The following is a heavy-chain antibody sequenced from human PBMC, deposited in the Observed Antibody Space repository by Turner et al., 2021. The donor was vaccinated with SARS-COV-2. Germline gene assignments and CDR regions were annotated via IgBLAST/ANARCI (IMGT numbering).Heavy chain of an antibody. CDR2: IWYDGSNK. CDR1: GFTFSSYG. Sequence: QVQLVESGGGVVQPGWSLRLSCAASGFTFSSYGMHWFRQAPGKGMEWVAVIWYDGSNKYYGDSVEGRFTISRAKSKNTLYLQMNSLRAEDTAVYYCARGKEWELSYWGQGTLVTVSS. J-gene: IGHJ4*02. D-gene: IGHD1-26*01. V-gene: IGHV3-33*01. CDR3: ARGKEWELSY.